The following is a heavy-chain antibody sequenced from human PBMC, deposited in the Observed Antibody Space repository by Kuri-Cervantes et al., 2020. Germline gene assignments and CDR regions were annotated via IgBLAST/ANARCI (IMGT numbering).Heavy chain of an antibody. J-gene: IGHJ4*02. D-gene: IGHD1-26*01. CDR2: INPNSGGT. CDR3: ARARVRGTLYSGSYGY. Sequence: ASVKVSCKASGYTFTDYYIHWVRQAPGQGPEWMGWINPNSGGTNYAQKFQGRVTMTRDTSISTAYMELSRLRSDDTAVYYCARARVRGTLYSGSYGYWGQGTLVTGSS. V-gene: IGHV1-2*02. CDR1: GYTFTDYY.